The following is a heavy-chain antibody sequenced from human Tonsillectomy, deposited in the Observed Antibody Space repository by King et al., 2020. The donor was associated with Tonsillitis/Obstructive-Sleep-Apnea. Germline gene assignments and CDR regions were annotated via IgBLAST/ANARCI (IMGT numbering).Heavy chain of an antibody. V-gene: IGHV3-23*04. CDR2: ISGSGNEK. D-gene: IGHD6-13*01. Sequence: EVQLVESGGGLVQPGGSLRLSCAASGFTFRNSAMSWVRHVPGRRLEWVSAISGSGNEKYYADSVRGRFSISRDNSKNTLYLQLNSLRADDTALYYCEKEGPGGQQLIWVDSWGQGTLVTVSS. CDR3: EKEGPGGQQLIWVDS. CDR1: GFTFRNSA. J-gene: IGHJ4*02.